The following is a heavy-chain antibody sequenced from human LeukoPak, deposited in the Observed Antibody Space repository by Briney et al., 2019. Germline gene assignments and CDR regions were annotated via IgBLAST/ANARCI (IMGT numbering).Heavy chain of an antibody. Sequence: ASVKVSCKASGYTLTSYAMHWVRQAPGQRLEWMGWIDAGNGNTKYSQKFQGRVTITRDTSASTAYMELSSLRSEDTAVYYCASHPTSGRWEQWLGLDYWGQGTLVTVSS. CDR3: ASHPTSGRWEQWLGLDY. J-gene: IGHJ4*02. V-gene: IGHV1-3*01. D-gene: IGHD6-19*01. CDR2: IDAGNGNT. CDR1: GYTLTSYA.